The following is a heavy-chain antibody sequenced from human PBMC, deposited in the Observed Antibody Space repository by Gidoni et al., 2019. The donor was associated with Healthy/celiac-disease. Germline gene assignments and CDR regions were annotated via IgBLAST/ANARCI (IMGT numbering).Heavy chain of an antibody. V-gene: IGHV1-46*01. CDR2: INPSGGST. J-gene: IGHJ4*02. D-gene: IGHD3-10*01. Sequence: QVQLVQSGAEVTKPGASVKVSCQASGYTFTSYYMHWVRQAPGQGLEWMGIINPSGGSTSYAQKFQGRVTMTRDTSTSTVYMELSSLRSEDTAVYYCARDLGGFGMVRGVIYDWGQGTLVTVSS. CDR3: ARDLGGFGMVRGVIYD. CDR1: GYTFTSYY.